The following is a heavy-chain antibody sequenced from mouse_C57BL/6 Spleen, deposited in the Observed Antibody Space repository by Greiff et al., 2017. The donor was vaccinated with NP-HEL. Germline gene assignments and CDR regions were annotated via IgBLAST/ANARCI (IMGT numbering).Heavy chain of an antibody. CDR1: GYTFTSYW. CDR2: IDPSDSYT. CDR3: ARYLITPFDY. V-gene: IGHV1-59*01. D-gene: IGHD1-1*01. Sequence: QVQLQQPGAELVRPGTSVKLSCKASGYTFTSYWMHWVKQRPGQGLEWIGVIDPSDSYTNYNQKFKGKATLTVDTSSSTAYMQLSSLTSEDSAVYYCARYLITPFDYWGQGTTLTVSS. J-gene: IGHJ2*01.